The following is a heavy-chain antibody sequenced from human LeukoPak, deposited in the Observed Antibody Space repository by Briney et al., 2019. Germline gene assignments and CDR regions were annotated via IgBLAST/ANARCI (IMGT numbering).Heavy chain of an antibody. J-gene: IGHJ3*02. CDR2: IDYSGST. Sequence: SETLSLTCTVSGGTISSYYWSWIRQPPGKGLEWIAYIDYSGSTNYNPSLKCRVTISVDASKNQFSLKLSSVTAADTAVYYCARDRRRDLLHAFGIWGQGTMVTVSS. D-gene: IGHD1-26*01. CDR1: GGTISSYY. CDR3: ARDRRRDLLHAFGI. V-gene: IGHV4-59*01.